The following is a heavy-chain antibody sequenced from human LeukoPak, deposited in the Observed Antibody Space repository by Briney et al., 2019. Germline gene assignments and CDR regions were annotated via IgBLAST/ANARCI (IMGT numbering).Heavy chain of an antibody. CDR3: AKDRGYCSGGSCYFGYYFDY. D-gene: IGHD2-15*01. CDR2: IWYDGSNK. J-gene: IGHJ4*02. Sequence: PGGSLRLPCAASGFTFSSYGMHWVRQAPGKGLEGVAVIWYDGSNKYYADSVKGRFTISRDNSKSTLYLQMNSLRAEDTAVYCCAKDRGYCSGGSCYFGYYFDYWGQGTLVTVSS. CDR1: GFTFSSYG. V-gene: IGHV3-33*06.